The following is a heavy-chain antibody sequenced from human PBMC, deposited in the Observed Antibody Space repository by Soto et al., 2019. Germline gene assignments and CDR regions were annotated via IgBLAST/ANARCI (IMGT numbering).Heavy chain of an antibody. CDR2: ISHDGGNK. V-gene: IGHV3-30-3*01. J-gene: IGHJ4*02. Sequence: QVQLVESGGGVVQPGRSLRLSCAASGFTFSNYAMHWVRQAPGKGLEWVALISHDGGNKNYADSVKGRFIISRDDSKNTLFLEMNNLRPEDTALYYCARDEGGIVVQVAAPFDYWGQGTLLTVSS. CDR3: ARDEGGIVVQVAAPFDY. CDR1: GFTFSNYA. D-gene: IGHD2-15*01.